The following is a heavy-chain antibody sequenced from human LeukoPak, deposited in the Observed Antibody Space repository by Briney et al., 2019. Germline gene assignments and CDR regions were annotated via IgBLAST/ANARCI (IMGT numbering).Heavy chain of an antibody. J-gene: IGHJ5*02. CDR3: ARAVLPRRWFDP. D-gene: IGHD3-10*01. CDR1: GGSISSYY. V-gene: IGHV4-59*01. CDR2: IYYSGST. Sequence: SETLSLTCTVSGGSISSYYWSWIRQPPGKGLEWIGYIYYSGSTNYNPSLKSRVTISVDTSKNQSSLKLSSVTAADTAVYYCARAVLPRRWFDPWGQGTLVTVSS.